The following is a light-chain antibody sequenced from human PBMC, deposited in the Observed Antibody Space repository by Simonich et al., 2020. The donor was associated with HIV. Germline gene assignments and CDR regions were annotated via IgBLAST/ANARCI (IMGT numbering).Light chain of an antibody. Sequence: EIVLTQSPATRSLSPGERATLSCRARQSVSSNLAWYQQKPGQSPRLLIYEASNRATGIPARFSGSGSGTDFTLTISSLEPEDFAVYYCQQRSNWPLTFGGGTKVEIK. V-gene: IGKV3-11*01. CDR1: QSVSSN. CDR3: QQRSNWPLT. CDR2: EAS. J-gene: IGKJ4*01.